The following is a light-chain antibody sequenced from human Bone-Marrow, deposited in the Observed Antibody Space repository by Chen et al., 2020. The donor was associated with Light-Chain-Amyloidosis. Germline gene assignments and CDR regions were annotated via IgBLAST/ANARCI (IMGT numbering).Light chain of an antibody. CDR3: QPYQGSSQEV. V-gene: IGLV6-57*01. CDR2: EDD. J-gene: IGLJ3*02. CDR1: SGSIATNY. Sequence: NFMLTQPHSVSESPGKTVIISCTRSSGSIATNYVQWYQQRPGSSPTTVIYEDDQRPSGVPDRVSGSSDRSSNSASLTISGLKTEDETDYYCQPYQGSSQEVFGGGTKLTV.